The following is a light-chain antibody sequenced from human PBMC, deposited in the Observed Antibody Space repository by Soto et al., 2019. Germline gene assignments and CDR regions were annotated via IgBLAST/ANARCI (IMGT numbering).Light chain of an antibody. CDR2: GAS. CDR3: QQYNGYPLT. J-gene: IGKJ4*01. Sequence: DIQMTQSPSTLSASVGDRVTITCRASQSISSWLAWYQQKPGKAPKILIYGASNLESAVPSRFSGSGSGTEFTLSISSLQPDDFATYYCQQYNGYPLTFGGGTKVEI. V-gene: IGKV1-5*03. CDR1: QSISSW.